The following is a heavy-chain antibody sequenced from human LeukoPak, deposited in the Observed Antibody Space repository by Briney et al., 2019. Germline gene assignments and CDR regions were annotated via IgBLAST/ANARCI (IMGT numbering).Heavy chain of an antibody. J-gene: IGHJ4*02. V-gene: IGHV1-2*02. D-gene: IGHD6-19*01. CDR1: GGTFSSYA. CDR2: INPNSGGT. Sequence: ASVKVSCKASGGTFSSYAISWVRQAPGQGLEWMGWINPNSGGTNYAQKFQGRVTMTRDTSISTAYMELSRLRSDDTAVYYCARTQWLVKFDYWGQGTLVTVSS. CDR3: ARTQWLVKFDY.